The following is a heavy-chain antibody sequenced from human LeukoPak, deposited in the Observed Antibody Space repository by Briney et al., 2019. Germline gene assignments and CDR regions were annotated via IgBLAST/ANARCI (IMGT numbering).Heavy chain of an antibody. CDR2: IKQDGSEK. J-gene: IGHJ4*02. V-gene: IGHV3-7*04. Sequence: QPGGSLRLSCAASGFTFSSYAMSWVRQAPGKGLEWVANIKQDGSEKYYVDSVKGRFTISRDNAKNSLYLRMDSLRAEDTALYYCAGARNYYGSGSYYPAHGFDYWGRGTLVTVSS. CDR1: GFTFSSYA. CDR3: AGARNYYGSGSYYPAHGFDY. D-gene: IGHD3-10*01.